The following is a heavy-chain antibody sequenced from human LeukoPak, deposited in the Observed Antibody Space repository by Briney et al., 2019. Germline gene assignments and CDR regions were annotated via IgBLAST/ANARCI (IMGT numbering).Heavy chain of an antibody. CDR2: IFYAGST. CDR1: GYSISSNHW. J-gene: IGHJ4*02. D-gene: IGHD1-26*01. Sequence: ASETLSLTCAVSGYSISSNHWWGWIRQPPGKGLEWIGYIFYAGSTYYNPSLKSRVTMSVDTSKNQFSLRLSSVTAVDTAVYYWAKIGPIWGAAGFDYWGQGTLVSVSS. CDR3: AKIGPIWGAAGFDY. V-gene: IGHV4-28*01.